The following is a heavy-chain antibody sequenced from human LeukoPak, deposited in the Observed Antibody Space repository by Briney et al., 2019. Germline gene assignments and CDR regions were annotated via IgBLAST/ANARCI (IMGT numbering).Heavy chain of an antibody. J-gene: IGHJ6*02. Sequence: SETLSLTCTVSGGSIRSYYWSWIRQPPGKGLEWIGYIYYSGSTNYNPSLKSRVTISVDMSKNQFSLKLSSVTAADTAVYYCARHVTISPDHYYYGMDVWGQGTTATVSS. D-gene: IGHD3-9*01. CDR1: GGSIRSYY. CDR2: IYYSGST. V-gene: IGHV4-59*08. CDR3: ARHVTISPDHYYYGMDV.